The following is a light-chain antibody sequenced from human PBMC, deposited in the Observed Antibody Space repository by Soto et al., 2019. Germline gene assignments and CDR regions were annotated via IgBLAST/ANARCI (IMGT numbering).Light chain of an antibody. Sequence: EIVLTQSPATLSLSPGERATLSCRASQSVSSYLAWYQRKPGQAPRLLIYDASNRATGIPARFSGSVSGTDFTLTISSLEPEDFAVYYCQQRSNWLFTFGPGTKVDIK. J-gene: IGKJ3*01. CDR1: QSVSSY. V-gene: IGKV3-11*01. CDR3: QQRSNWLFT. CDR2: DAS.